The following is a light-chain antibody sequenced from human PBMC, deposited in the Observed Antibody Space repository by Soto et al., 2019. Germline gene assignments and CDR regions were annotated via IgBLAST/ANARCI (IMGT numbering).Light chain of an antibody. Sequence: QSVLTQPPSASGTPGQSVTISCSGSSSNIGSNTVNWYQQLSGAAPKLLIHNNDQRPSGVPDRFSGSKSATSVSLAISGLQSEDEAVYYCSAWDDSLNGRVFGGGTKLTVL. J-gene: IGLJ3*02. V-gene: IGLV1-44*01. CDR2: NND. CDR3: SAWDDSLNGRV. CDR1: SSNIGSNT.